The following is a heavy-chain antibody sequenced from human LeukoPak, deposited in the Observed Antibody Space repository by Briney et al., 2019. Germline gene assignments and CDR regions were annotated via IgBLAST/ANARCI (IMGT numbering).Heavy chain of an antibody. CDR3: ARDKVVPAAKLVDPFDY. Sequence: GASVKVSCKASGYTFTSYGISWVRQAPGQGLEWMGWISAYNGNTNYAQKLQGRVTMTTDTSTSTAYMELRSLRSDDTAVYYCARDKVVPAAKLVDPFDYWGQGTLVTVSS. CDR2: ISAYNGNT. CDR1: GYTFTSYG. D-gene: IGHD2-2*01. J-gene: IGHJ4*02. V-gene: IGHV1-18*01.